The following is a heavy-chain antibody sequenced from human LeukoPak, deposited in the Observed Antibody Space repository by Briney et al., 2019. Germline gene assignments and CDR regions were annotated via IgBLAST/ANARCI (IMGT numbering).Heavy chain of an antibody. CDR1: GDSITFGYY. D-gene: IGHD5-18*01. J-gene: IGHJ3*02. CDR2: IYYSGST. V-gene: IGHV4-59*01. Sequence: SETLSLTCTVSGDSITFGYYWSWIRQPPGKGLEWIGYIYYSGSTNYNPSLKSRVTISVDTSKNQFSLKLSSVTAADTAVYYCARSGYSYGADAFDIWGQGTMVTVSS. CDR3: ARSGYSYGADAFDI.